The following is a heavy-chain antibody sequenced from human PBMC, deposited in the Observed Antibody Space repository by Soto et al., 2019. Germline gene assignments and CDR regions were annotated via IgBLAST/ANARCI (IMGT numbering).Heavy chain of an antibody. V-gene: IGHV4-39*01. J-gene: IGHJ6*02. CDR3: ARHTRAAAGKTRTYGMDV. CDR2: IYYSGST. D-gene: IGHD6-13*01. Sequence: TLSLTPTVSVCSIRSSSYYWGWVRQAPGKRLEWIGSIYYSGSTYYNTSLKSRCTISVRTSKNHFSLKLSSVTAADTAAYYCARHTRAAAGKTRTYGMDVWGQGTTVTVS. CDR1: VCSIRSSSYY.